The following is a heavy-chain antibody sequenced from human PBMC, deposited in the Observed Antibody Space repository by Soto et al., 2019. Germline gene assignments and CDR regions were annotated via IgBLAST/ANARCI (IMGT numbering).Heavy chain of an antibody. CDR3: ARGRPETPEEDYYMDV. J-gene: IGHJ6*03. CDR2: MNPNSGNT. V-gene: IGHV1-8*01. Sequence: ASVKVSCKASGYTFTSYDINWVRQATGQGLEWMGWMNPNSGNTGYAQKFQGRVTMTRNTSISTAYMELSSLRSEDTAVYYCARGRPETPEEDYYMDVWGKGTTVTVSS. CDR1: GYTFTSYD.